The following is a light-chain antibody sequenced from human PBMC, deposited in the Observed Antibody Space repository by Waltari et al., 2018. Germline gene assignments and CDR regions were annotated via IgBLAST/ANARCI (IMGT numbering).Light chain of an antibody. CDR2: DAS. V-gene: IGKV3-20*01. CDR3: QKYGRLPAT. Sequence: EIVLTQSPSTLSLSPGQRATLFCRASQSVGRTLAWYQQKPGQAPRLLIYDASTRATGIPDRFSATGSGTDFSLTISRLEPEDFAVYYCQKYGRLPATFGRGTTVEIK. J-gene: IGKJ1*01. CDR1: QSVGRT.